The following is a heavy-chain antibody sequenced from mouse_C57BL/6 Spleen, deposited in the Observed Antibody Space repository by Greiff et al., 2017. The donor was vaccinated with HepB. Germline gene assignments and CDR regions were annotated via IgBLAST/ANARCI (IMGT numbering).Heavy chain of an antibody. Sequence: EVQLQQSGPGLVKPSQSLSLTCSVTGYSITSGYYWNWIRQFPGNKLEWMGYISYDGSNNYNPSLKNRISITRDTSKNQFFLKLNSVTTEDTATYYCARDGSSYGDYWGQGTTLTVSS. V-gene: IGHV3-6*01. CDR1: GYSITSGYY. CDR2: ISYDGSN. J-gene: IGHJ2*01. CDR3: ARDGSSYGDY. D-gene: IGHD1-1*01.